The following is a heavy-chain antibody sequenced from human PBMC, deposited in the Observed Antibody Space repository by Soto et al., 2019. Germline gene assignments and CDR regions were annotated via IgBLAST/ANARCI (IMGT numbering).Heavy chain of an antibody. D-gene: IGHD2-8*01. Sequence: SSETLSLTCTVSGGSISSGGYYWSWIRQHPGKGLEWIGYIYYSGSTYYNPSLKSRVTISVDTSKNQFSLKLSSVTAADTAVYYCARAVDIVLMVYAHNWFDPWGQGTLVTVSS. CDR2: IYYSGST. CDR1: GGSISSGGYY. CDR3: ARAVDIVLMVYAHNWFDP. J-gene: IGHJ5*02. V-gene: IGHV4-31*03.